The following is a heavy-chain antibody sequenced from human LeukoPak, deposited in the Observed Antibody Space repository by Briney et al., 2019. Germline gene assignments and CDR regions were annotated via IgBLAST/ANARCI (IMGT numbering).Heavy chain of an antibody. D-gene: IGHD4-17*01. CDR3: AKLNCGDYYRYFDY. J-gene: IGHJ4*02. V-gene: IGHV3-30*02. CDR2: IRNDGSNK. Sequence: GSLRLSCVASGSTFTKHWMSWVRPAPGKGLEWVAFIRNDGSNKYYADSVKGRFTIYRDNSKNTLYLQTNSLRAEDTAVYYCAKLNCGDYYRYFDYWGQGTLVTVSS. CDR1: GSTFTKHW.